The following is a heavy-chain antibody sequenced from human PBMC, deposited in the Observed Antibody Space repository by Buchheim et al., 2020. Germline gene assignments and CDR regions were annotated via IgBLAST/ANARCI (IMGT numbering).Heavy chain of an antibody. J-gene: IGHJ4*02. D-gene: IGHD2-15*01. Sequence: EVQLLESGGGLVQPGGSLRLSCAASGFTFSSYAMSWVRQAPGKGLEWVSAISGSGGSTYYADSVKGRFTISRDNSKNTLYLQMNSLRAEDTAVYYCAKGGHRNIVVVVAATLSYDYWGQGTL. CDR1: GFTFSSYA. CDR2: ISGSGGST. CDR3: AKGGHRNIVVVVAATLSYDY. V-gene: IGHV3-23*01.